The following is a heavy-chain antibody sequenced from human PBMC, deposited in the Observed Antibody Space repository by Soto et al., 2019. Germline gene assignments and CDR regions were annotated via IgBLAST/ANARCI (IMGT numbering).Heavy chain of an antibody. D-gene: IGHD2-2*01. V-gene: IGHV3-23*01. CDR3: AKETLASAYADY. CDR1: GYSFSTYA. J-gene: IGHJ4*02. Sequence: EVQLLDSGGGLVQPGGSLRLSCAASGYSFSTYAMSWVRQAPGKGLEWVSAISGSGDTTYYADSVKGRFTISRDNSKNTVYLQMNSLRAEDTAVYYCAKETLASAYADYWGQGNLVTVSS. CDR2: ISGSGDTT.